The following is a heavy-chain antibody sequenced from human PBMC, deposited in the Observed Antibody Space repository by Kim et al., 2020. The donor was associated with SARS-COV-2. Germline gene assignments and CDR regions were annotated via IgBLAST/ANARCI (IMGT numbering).Heavy chain of an antibody. D-gene: IGHD3-16*01. V-gene: IGHV4-59*01. CDR2: ST. J-gene: IGHJ4*02. CDR3: ASLTRGGRDY. Sequence: STNYNPSHKRRVTISVDTTKNQFSLKLGSVTAADTAVHYCASLTRGGRDYWGQGTLVTVSS.